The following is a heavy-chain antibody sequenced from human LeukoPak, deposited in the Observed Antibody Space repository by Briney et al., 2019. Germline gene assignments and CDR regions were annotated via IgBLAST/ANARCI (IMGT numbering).Heavy chain of an antibody. V-gene: IGHV3-15*01. CDR2: IKSKTDGGTT. Sequence: GGSLRLSCAASGFTFSSYGMHWVRQAPGKGLEWVGRIKSKTDGGTTDYAAPVKGRFTISRDDSRNTLYLQMNSLKTEDTAVYYCTTGVPGIAVNWGQGTLVTVSS. CDR1: GFTFSSYG. J-gene: IGHJ4*02. D-gene: IGHD6-19*01. CDR3: TTGVPGIAVN.